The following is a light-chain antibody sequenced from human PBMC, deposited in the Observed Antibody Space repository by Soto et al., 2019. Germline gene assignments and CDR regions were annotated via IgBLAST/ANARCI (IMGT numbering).Light chain of an antibody. J-gene: IGKJ4*01. CDR2: GAS. V-gene: IGKV3D-7*01. CDR1: QSLSNTY. CDR3: HQDFDLPLT. Sequence: EIVMTQSPVTLSLSPGDRATLSCRASQSLSNTYISWYQQKPGQAPRLLIYGASTRATGIPARFSGSGSGTHFTPTLRSMQPEEFALYYWHQDFDLPLTFGGGTKVEIK.